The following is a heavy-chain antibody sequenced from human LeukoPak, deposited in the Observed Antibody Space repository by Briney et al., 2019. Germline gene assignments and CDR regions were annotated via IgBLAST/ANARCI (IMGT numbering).Heavy chain of an antibody. CDR2: IITIFGTA. Sequence: SVKVSCKASGGTFSSYAISWVRQAPGQGLEWMGRIITIFGTANYAQKFQGRVTITTDESTSTAYMELSSLRSEDTAVYYCASLSRGSFEQLGRPWGQGTLVTVSS. CDR3: ASLSRGSFEQLGRP. CDR1: GGTFSSYA. D-gene: IGHD6-6*01. V-gene: IGHV1-69*05. J-gene: IGHJ5*02.